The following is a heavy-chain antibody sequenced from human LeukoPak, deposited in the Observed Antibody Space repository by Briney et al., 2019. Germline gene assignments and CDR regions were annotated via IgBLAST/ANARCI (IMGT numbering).Heavy chain of an antibody. CDR1: GGSFSGYY. CDR2: INHSGST. CDR3: AREPELAGPSYFDY. Sequence: SETLSLTCAVYGGSFSGYYWSWIRQPPGKGLEWIGEINHSGSTNYNPSLKSRVTISVDTSKNQFSLKLSSVTAADTAVYYCAREPELAGPSYFDYWGQGTLVTVSS. V-gene: IGHV4-34*01. J-gene: IGHJ4*02. D-gene: IGHD6-13*01.